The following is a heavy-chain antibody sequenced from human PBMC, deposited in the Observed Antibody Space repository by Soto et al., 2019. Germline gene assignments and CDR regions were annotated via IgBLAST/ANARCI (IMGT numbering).Heavy chain of an antibody. CDR2: INYSGST. D-gene: IGHD3-9*01. J-gene: IGHJ6*02. CDR1: GASISSGSSY. Sequence: SETLSLTCAVSGASISSGSSYWGWLRQPPGKGLEWIGKINYSGSTYYNPSLKSRVTLSVDTSQKRFSLKLSSVTAADTAVYYCARHVMTGPYNYYCSGLDVWGQGTAVTVSS. CDR3: ARHVMTGPYNYYCSGLDV. V-gene: IGHV4-39*01.